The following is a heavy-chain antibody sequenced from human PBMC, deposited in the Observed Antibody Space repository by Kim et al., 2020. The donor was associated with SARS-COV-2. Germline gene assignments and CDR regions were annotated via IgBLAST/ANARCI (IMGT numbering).Heavy chain of an antibody. J-gene: IGHJ4*02. CDR3: TRESGNFYFLYYFDL. CDR1: GMTLTDTW. V-gene: IGHV3-15*01. D-gene: IGHD3-3*01. Sequence: GGSLRLSCTASGMTLTDTWMSWVRQSPGKGLEWVGRIKSKSDGGTTNYAAPVKGRFTISIDDSESTLFLDMTGLKTDDTARYYCTRESGNFYFLYYFDLWGQGTQVTVSP. CDR2: IKSKSDGGTT.